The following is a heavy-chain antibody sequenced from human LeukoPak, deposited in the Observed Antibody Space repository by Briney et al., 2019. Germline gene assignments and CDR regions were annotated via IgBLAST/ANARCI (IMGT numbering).Heavy chain of an antibody. D-gene: IGHD3-16*01. Sequence: PGGSLRLSCAASGFTFSDSWMSWVRQAPGKGLEWVAHVNPDGSAKDYVDSVKGRFTISRDTAGNSLYLQMSSLRAEDTAVYYCATYTHWVAGDVWGQGTTVTVSS. CDR3: ATYTHWVAGDV. CDR2: VNPDGSAK. J-gene: IGHJ6*02. V-gene: IGHV3-7*01. CDR1: GFTFSDSW.